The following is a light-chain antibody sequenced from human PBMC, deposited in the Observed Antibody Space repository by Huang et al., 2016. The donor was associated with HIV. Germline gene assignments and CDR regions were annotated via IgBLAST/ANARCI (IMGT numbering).Light chain of an antibody. V-gene: IGKV3-11*01. CDR3: QQRSKWPLT. J-gene: IGKJ4*01. CDR1: QSIGTY. Sequence: EIVLTQSPVTLSLSPGDRATLSCRASQSIGTYLAWYQQKSAQAPRRLIYDVSNRAAGVPARFGASGSETDFTLTIASLDPDDFAIYHCQQRSKWPLTFGGGTKVEMK. CDR2: DVS.